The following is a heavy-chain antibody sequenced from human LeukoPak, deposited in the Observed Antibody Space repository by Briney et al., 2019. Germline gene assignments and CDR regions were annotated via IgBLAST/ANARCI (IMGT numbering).Heavy chain of an antibody. D-gene: IGHD2-2*01. CDR3: ARDLAGEEYQLPGFERLYYYGMDV. J-gene: IGHJ6*04. Sequence: SQTLSLTCTVSGASISSGGYYWSWIRQHPGKGLEWIGYIYYSGSTYYNPSLKSRVTISVDTSKNQFSLKLSSVTAADTAVYYCARDLAGEEYQLPGFERLYYYGMDVWGKGTTVTVSS. CDR1: GASISSGGYY. CDR2: IYYSGST. V-gene: IGHV4-31*03.